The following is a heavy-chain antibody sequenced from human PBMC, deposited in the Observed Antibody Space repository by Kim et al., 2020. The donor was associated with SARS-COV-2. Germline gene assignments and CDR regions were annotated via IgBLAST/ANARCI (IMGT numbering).Heavy chain of an antibody. J-gene: IGHJ4*02. Sequence: YADFVKGRFTISTDNSKNSLSLQMNSLRTEDSALYYCATDMGGAARVFDYWGQGTLVTVSS. V-gene: IGHV3-43*01. D-gene: IGHD6-6*01. CDR3: ATDMGGAARVFDY.